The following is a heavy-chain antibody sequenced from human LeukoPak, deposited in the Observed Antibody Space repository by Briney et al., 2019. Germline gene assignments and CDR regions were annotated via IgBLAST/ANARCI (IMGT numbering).Heavy chain of an antibody. CDR2: INSDGSRI. J-gene: IGHJ4*02. V-gene: IGHV3-74*01. D-gene: IGHD5-18*01. CDR3: TSDTVDTVVGIDY. Sequence: GGSLRLSCAASGVTISSRYMHWVRQVPGEGLGWVSRINSDGSRISYADSVKGRFTTSRDNANNTLYLQMNSLRVEHTAVYHCTSDTVDTVVGIDYWGQGTLVTVSS. CDR1: GVTISSRY.